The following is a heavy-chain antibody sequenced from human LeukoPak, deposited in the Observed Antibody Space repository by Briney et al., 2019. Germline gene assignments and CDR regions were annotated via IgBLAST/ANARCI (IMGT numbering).Heavy chain of an antibody. CDR3: ARSNYVWDY. Sequence: GGSLRLSCAASGSTFSSYSINWVRQAPGKGLEWVSYISSSGTTIYYADSVKGRFTISRDNAKNSLYLQMNSLRAEDTAVYYCARSNYVWDYWGQGTLVTVSS. CDR1: GSTFSSYS. V-gene: IGHV3-48*01. CDR2: ISSSGTTI. J-gene: IGHJ4*02. D-gene: IGHD3-16*01.